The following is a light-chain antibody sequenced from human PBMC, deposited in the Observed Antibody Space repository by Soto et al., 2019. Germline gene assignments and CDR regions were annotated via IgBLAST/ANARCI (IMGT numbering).Light chain of an antibody. Sequence: QSVLTQPPSVSGAPGQRVTIPCTGSSSNIGAGYDVHWYQQLPGTAPKLLIYENNNRPSGVPDRFSGSKSGTSASLAITGLQAEDEADYYCQSYDSSLSGWLFGGGTQLTVL. J-gene: IGLJ3*02. CDR2: ENN. V-gene: IGLV1-40*01. CDR1: SSNIGAGYD. CDR3: QSYDSSLSGWL.